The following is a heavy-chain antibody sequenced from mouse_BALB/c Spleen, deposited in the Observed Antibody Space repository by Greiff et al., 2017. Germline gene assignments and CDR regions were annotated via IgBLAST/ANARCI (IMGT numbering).Heavy chain of an antibody. CDR1: GFTFSSYA. V-gene: IGHV5-9-3*01. Sequence: DVHLVESGGGLVKPGGSLKLSCAASGFTFSSYAMSWVRQTPEKRLEWVATISSGGSYTYYPDSVKGRFTISRDNAKNTLYLQMSSLRSEDTAMYYCARHGNYEAMDYWGQGTSVTVSS. J-gene: IGHJ4*01. CDR2: ISSGGSYT. D-gene: IGHD2-1*01. CDR3: ARHGNYEAMDY.